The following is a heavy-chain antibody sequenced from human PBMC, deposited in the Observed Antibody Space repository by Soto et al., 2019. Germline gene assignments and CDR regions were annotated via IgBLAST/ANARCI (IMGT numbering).Heavy chain of an antibody. J-gene: IGHJ4*02. CDR1: GYTFTTYW. V-gene: IGHV5-51*01. CDR3: ARSKFIASSYYFDY. CDR2: IYPGDSDT. Sequence: GESLKISCKGSGYTFTTYWIGWVRQMPGKGLEWMGIIYPGDSDTKYSPSFQGQVTISADKSISTAYLQWSSLEASDNAMYYCARSKFIASSYYFDYWGQGTLVTVSS. D-gene: IGHD3-3*02.